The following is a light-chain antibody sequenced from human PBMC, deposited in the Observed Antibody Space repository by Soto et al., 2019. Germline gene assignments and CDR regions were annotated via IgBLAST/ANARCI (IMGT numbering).Light chain of an antibody. Sequence: QSVLTQPASVSGSPGQSITISCTGTSSDVGSYNLVSWYQHHPDKAPKLIIYEVSARPSGVSNRFSGSKSGNTASLTISGLQAEDESDYYCCSYAGSYSFWAFGGGTKLTVL. CDR3: CSYAGSYSFWA. V-gene: IGLV2-23*02. CDR1: SSDVGSYNL. CDR2: EVS. J-gene: IGLJ2*01.